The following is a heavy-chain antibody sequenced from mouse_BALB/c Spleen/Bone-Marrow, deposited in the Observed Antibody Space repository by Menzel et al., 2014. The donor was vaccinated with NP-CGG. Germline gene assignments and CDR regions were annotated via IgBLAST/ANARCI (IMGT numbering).Heavy chain of an antibody. CDR1: GYTFTNYD. D-gene: IGHD2-2*01. V-gene: IGHV1S56*01. Sequence: LQQSGPELVKPGALVKISCKASGYTFTNYDINWVKQRPGQGLEWIGWIYPGDGSTKYNERFKGKATLTADKSSSTAYMQLSSLKSEDSAVYFCASGVTTGWFVYWGQGTLVTVSA. CDR2: IYPGDGST. CDR3: ASGVTTGWFVY. J-gene: IGHJ3*01.